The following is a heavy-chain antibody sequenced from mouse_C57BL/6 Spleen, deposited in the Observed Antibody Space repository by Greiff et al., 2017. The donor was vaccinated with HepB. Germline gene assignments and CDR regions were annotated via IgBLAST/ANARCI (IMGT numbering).Heavy chain of an antibody. CDR2: IDPNSGGT. CDR1: GYTFTSYW. D-gene: IGHD2-5*01. Sequence: QVQLQQPGAELVKPGASVKLSCEASGYTFTSYWMHWVKQRPGRGLEWIGRIDPNSGGTTYNEKFKRKATLTVDKPSSTAYMKLSSLTSGDSAVCKCARRSYDSNYDCFAYWGQGTLVTVSA. V-gene: IGHV1-72*01. J-gene: IGHJ3*01. CDR3: ARRSYDSNYDCFAY.